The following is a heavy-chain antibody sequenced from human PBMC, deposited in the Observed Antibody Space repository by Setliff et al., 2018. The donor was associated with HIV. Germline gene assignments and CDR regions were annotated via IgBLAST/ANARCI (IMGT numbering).Heavy chain of an antibody. V-gene: IGHV1-2*05. CDR2: INLNSGDT. Sequence: ASVKVSCKASGYTFTGYYMHWVRQAPGQGLEWMGRINLNSGDTNYAQKFQGGVTMTRDTSISTAYMELSRLRSDDTVVYYCARGELDYASGRYGMDVWGQGTTVTVSS. CDR3: ARGELDYASGRYGMDV. J-gene: IGHJ6*02. CDR1: GYTFTGYY. D-gene: IGHD3-10*01.